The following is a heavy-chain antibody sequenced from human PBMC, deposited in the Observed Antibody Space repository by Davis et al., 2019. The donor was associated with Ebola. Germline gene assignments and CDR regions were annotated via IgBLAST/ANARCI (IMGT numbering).Heavy chain of an antibody. Sequence: SETLSLTCAVSGGSISSSNWWSWVRQPPGKGLEWIGEIYHSGSTNYNPSLQSRVTISVDKSKNQFSLKLSSVTAADTAVYYCAREFDGSGSYSGDYYGMDVWGQGTTVTVSS. D-gene: IGHD3-10*01. V-gene: IGHV4-4*02. CDR3: AREFDGSGSYSGDYYGMDV. J-gene: IGHJ6*02. CDR2: IYHSGST. CDR1: GGSISSSNW.